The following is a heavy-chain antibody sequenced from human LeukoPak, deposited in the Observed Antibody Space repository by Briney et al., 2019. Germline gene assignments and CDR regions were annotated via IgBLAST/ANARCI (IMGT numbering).Heavy chain of an antibody. Sequence: GSLRLSCVFSGFTSGFTFSSRWMHWVRQAPGKGLEWVSSITSGSTDIYYADSVKGRFTISRDNAKNSLSLQMNSLRAEDTAVYYCARSTWNDYYGSGSYLDYWGQGTLVTVSS. D-gene: IGHD3-10*01. V-gene: IGHV3-21*01. CDR1: GFTFSSRW. J-gene: IGHJ4*02. CDR2: ITSGSTDI. CDR3: ARSTWNDYYGSGSYLDY.